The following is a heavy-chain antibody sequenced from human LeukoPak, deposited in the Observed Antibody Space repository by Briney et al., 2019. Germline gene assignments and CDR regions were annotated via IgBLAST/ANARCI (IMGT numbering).Heavy chain of an antibody. J-gene: IGHJ5*02. CDR3: ASTRGERYCSSTSCHRPPSPFDP. Sequence: SSETLSLTCTVSGGSISSSSYYWGWIRQPPGKGLEWIGEINHSGSTNYNPSLKSRVTISVDTSKNQFSLKLSSVTAADTAVYYCASTRGERYCSSTSCHRPPSPFDPWGQGTLVTVSS. CDR1: GGSISSSSYY. V-gene: IGHV4-39*07. CDR2: INHSGST. D-gene: IGHD2-2*01.